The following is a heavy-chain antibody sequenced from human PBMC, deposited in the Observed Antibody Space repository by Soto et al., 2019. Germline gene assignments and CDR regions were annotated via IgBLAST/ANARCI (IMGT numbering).Heavy chain of an antibody. CDR1: GGSFRVYY. V-gene: IGHV4-34*01. J-gene: IGHJ3*02. CDR3: ATLLGSGAEKEQDAFDI. Sequence: SETLSLTCAVYGGSFRVYYCSWIRQPPGKGLEWSGEINHSGSTNYNPSLKRQVTISVDTSKNQFSLKLSSVTAADTAVYYCATLLGSGAEKEQDAFDIWGQGTMVTVSS. D-gene: IGHD3-10*01. CDR2: INHSGST.